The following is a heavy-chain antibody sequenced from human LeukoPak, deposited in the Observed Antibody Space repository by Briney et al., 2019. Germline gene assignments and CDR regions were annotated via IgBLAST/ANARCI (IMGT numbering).Heavy chain of an antibody. Sequence: PGGSLRLSCAASGFIFSTYGMNWVRQAPGKGLEWVSSISGSKSYIYYADSVKGRFTISRGDAKNSLYLQMNSLRAEDTAVYYCARDHVLAATMCDSWGQGTLVTVSS. J-gene: IGHJ4*02. CDR3: ARDHVLAATMCDS. CDR1: GFIFSTYG. D-gene: IGHD2-15*01. V-gene: IGHV3-21*01. CDR2: ISGSKSYI.